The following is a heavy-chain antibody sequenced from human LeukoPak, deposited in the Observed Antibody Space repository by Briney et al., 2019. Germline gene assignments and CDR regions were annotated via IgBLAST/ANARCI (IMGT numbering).Heavy chain of an antibody. J-gene: IGHJ4*02. Sequence: GGSLRLSCAASGFTFSSYAMSWVRQAPGKGLEWVSAISGSGGSTYYADSVKGRFTISRDNSKNTLYPQMNSLRAEDTAVYYCAKEGLIVVVPAAMGDYWGQGTLVTVSS. CDR3: AKEGLIVVVPAAMGDY. CDR1: GFTFSSYA. V-gene: IGHV3-23*01. CDR2: ISGSGGST. D-gene: IGHD2-2*01.